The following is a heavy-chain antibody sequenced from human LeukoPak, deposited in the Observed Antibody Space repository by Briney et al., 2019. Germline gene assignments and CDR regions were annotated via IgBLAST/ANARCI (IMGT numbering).Heavy chain of an antibody. J-gene: IGHJ4*02. CDR3: VKSSSTWYIFDY. D-gene: IGHD6-13*01. V-gene: IGHV3-64D*09. CDR1: GFTFSGYA. CDR2: IISNGDST. Sequence: GGSLRLSCSASGFTFSGYAMHWVRQAPGKGLQYVSAIISNGDSTYYSDSVRGRFTISRDNSKNTLYLQMSSLRVDDTAIYYCVKSSSTWYIFDYWGQGTLVTVSS.